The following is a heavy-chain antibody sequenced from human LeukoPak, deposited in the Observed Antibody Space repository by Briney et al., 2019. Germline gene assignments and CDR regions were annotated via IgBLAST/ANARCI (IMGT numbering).Heavy chain of an antibody. Sequence: PGGSLRLSCAASEFTFRSYAMNWVRQATGKGLEWVSGISGSGDSTYYAGSVKGRFTISRDNSKNTLYLQMNSLRAEDTAVYYCAKRGCSSTSCYPLDYWGQGTLVTVSS. CDR3: AKRGCSSTSCYPLDY. CDR1: EFTFRSYA. J-gene: IGHJ4*02. V-gene: IGHV3-23*01. D-gene: IGHD2-2*01. CDR2: ISGSGDST.